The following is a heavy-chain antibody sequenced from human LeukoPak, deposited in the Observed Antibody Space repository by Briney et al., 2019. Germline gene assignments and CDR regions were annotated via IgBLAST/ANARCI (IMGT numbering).Heavy chain of an antibody. V-gene: IGHV4-59*01. CDR2: IYYSGST. J-gene: IGHJ4*02. CDR1: GLSISSYY. Sequence: PSETLSLTCTVSGLSISSYYWSWVRKPPGKGLECIGYIYYSGSTNYNPSLKSRVTISVDTSKNQFSLKMSSVTAADTAVYYCARDVDSRFDYWGQGTLVTVSS. CDR3: ARDVDSRFDY. D-gene: IGHD5-12*01.